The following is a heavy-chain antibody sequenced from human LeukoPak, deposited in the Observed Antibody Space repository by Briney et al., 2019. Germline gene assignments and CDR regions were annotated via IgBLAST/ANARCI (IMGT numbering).Heavy chain of an antibody. CDR3: ARDPPTYGSKNYYYYYYIDV. D-gene: IGHD4-23*01. J-gene: IGHJ6*03. CDR2: LSYDGSNK. V-gene: IGHV3-30*10. CDR1: GFTLSSYA. Sequence: GGSLRLSCADSGFTLSSYAMHWVRQAPGKGLEGVAVLSYDGSNKYYTDSVQGRFNISRDKSKNTLYLQMNSLRAEDTAVYYCARDPPTYGSKNYYYYYYIDVWGKGTTVTVS.